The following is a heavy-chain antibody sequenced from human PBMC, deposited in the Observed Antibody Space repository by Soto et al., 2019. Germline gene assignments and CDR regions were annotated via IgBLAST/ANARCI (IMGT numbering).Heavy chain of an antibody. CDR1: GGSISSGDYY. Sequence: QVQLQESGPGRVKPSQTLSLTCTVSGGSISSGDYYWSWLRQPPGKGLERIGYIYYSGSTYYNPSIVSRIIISVETSNNQLSLKLSTVTTADTAVYYCTRADYHSYWYFDLWGRSTLV. CDR2: IYYSGST. J-gene: IGHJ2*01. CDR3: TRADYHSYWYFDL. D-gene: IGHD3-9*01. V-gene: IGHV4-30-4*01.